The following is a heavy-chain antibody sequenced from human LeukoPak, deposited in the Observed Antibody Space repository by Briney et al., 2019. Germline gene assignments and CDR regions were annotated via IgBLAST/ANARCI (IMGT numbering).Heavy chain of an antibody. V-gene: IGHV3-7*01. CDR2: INQDGTEK. J-gene: IGHJ6*03. Sequence: GGSLRLSCAASGFTFNSYWMTWVRQAPGKGLEWVAHINQDGTEKYYVDSVKGRFTISRDNAKDSVFLEMNSLRGEDTAVYYCARGGGLTSFGVVVFGTFYYMDVWGKGTTVTVSS. CDR1: GFTFNSYW. CDR3: ARGGGLTSFGVVVFGTFYYMDV. D-gene: IGHD3-3*01.